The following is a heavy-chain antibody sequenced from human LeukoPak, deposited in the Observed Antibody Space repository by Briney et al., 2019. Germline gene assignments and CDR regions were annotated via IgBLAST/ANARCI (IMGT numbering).Heavy chain of an antibody. V-gene: IGHV4-34*01. CDR3: ARNPITMVRGVIYFAY. J-gene: IGHJ4*02. D-gene: IGHD3-10*01. CDR2: INHSGST. Sequence: SETLSLTCAVYGGSFSGYYWSWIRQPPGKGLEWIGEINHSGSTNYNPSLKSRVTISVDTSKNQFSLKLSSLTAADTAVYYCARNPITMVRGVIYFAYWGQGTLVTVSS. CDR1: GGSFSGYY.